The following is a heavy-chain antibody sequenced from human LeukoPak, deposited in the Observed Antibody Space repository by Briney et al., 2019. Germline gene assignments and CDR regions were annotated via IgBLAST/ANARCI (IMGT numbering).Heavy chain of an antibody. CDR2: IIPIFGTA. D-gene: IGHD3-16*01. V-gene: IGHV1-69*13. CDR3: ARDWDYFDY. CDR1: GGTFSSYA. J-gene: IGHJ4*02. Sequence: VASVKVSCKASGGTFSSYAISWVRQAPGQGLEWMGGIIPIFGTANYAQKFQGRVTITADESTSTAYMELSRLRSDDTAVYYCARDWDYFDYWGQGTLVTVSS.